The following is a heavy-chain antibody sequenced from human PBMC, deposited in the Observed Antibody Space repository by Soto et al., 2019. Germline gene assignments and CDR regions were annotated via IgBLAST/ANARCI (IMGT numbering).Heavy chain of an antibody. CDR1: GFTVSSNY. Sequence: GGSLRLSCAASGFTVSSNYMSWVRQAPGKGLEWVSVIYSGGSTYYADSVKGRFTISRDNSKNTLYLQMNSLRAEDTAVYYCARGEVLWFGESGGQPAFDIWGQGTMVTVSS. CDR2: IYSGGST. D-gene: IGHD3-10*01. V-gene: IGHV3-53*01. CDR3: ARGEVLWFGESGGQPAFDI. J-gene: IGHJ3*02.